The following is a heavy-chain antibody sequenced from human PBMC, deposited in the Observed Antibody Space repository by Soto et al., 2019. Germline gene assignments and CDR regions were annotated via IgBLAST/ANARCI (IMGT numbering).Heavy chain of an antibody. CDR2: TYYRSKWYN. V-gene: IGHV6-1*01. D-gene: IGHD3-16*01. Sequence: SQTLSLTCAISGDSVSSNSAAWNWIRQSPSRGLEWLGRTYYRSKWYNDYAVSVKSRITINPDTSKNQFSLQLNSVTPENTAVNFFAREGGRGLFYYSNVMDVWAKGTAVPFS. J-gene: IGHJ6*04. CDR3: AREGGRGLFYYSNVMDV. CDR1: GDSVSSNSAA.